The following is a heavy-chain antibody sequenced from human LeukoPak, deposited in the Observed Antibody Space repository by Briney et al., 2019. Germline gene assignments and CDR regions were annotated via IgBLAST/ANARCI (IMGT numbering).Heavy chain of an antibody. D-gene: IGHD3-10*01. CDR3: AKPCFGELFLLDY. J-gene: IGHJ4*02. V-gene: IGHV3-23*01. Sequence: PGGSLRLSRAACGFTFSSYGMHWVRQAPRKGLEWVSAISGSGGSTYYAHPVKGRFTISRDNSKNTPHLHMNRRRVEDRAVFYCAKPCFGELFLLDYWGQGTLLTVSS. CDR1: GFTFSSYG. CDR2: ISGSGGST.